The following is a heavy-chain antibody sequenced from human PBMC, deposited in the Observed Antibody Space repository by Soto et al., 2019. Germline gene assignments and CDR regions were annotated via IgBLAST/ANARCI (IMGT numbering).Heavy chain of an antibody. CDR1: GYAISSGFY. D-gene: IGHD3-10*01. CDR2: IYHTGTT. Sequence: SETLSLTCDVSGYAISSGFYWAWIRQPPGKRLEWIGNIYHTGTTYYNPSLKSRVTMSVDTSKNQFSLRLSSVTAADPAVFYCARVRTVGMSGSPGDSWGQGTLVTVSS. CDR3: ARVRTVGMSGSPGDS. V-gene: IGHV4-38-2*01. J-gene: IGHJ4*02.